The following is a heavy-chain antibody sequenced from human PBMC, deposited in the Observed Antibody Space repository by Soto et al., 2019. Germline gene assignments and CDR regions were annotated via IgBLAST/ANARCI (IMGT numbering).Heavy chain of an antibody. D-gene: IGHD1-26*01. J-gene: IGHJ5*02. V-gene: IGHV1-18*01. CDR3: AGPGEGATTPWFDP. Sequence: QVQLVQSGAEVKKPGASVKVSCKASGYTFTSYGISWVRQAPGQGLEWMGWISAYNGNTNYAQKLQGRVTMTTDTATSAADMELGSRRSDDTAVHDCAGPGEGATTPWFDPWGQGTLVTVSS. CDR1: GYTFTSYG. CDR2: ISAYNGNT.